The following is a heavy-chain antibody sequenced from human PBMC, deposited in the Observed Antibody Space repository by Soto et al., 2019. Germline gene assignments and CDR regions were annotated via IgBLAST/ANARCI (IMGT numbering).Heavy chain of an antibody. CDR3: AKDKVRLWGFLEWLT. CDR1: GFTFSSYA. D-gene: IGHD3-3*01. CDR2: ISGSGGST. V-gene: IGHV3-23*01. Sequence: EVQLLESGGGLVQPGGSLRLSCAASGFTFSSYAMSWVRQAPGKGLEWVSAISGSGGSTYYAVSVKARFTIPRDNSKNTLYLQMNSLRAEDTAVYYCAKDKVRLWGFLEWLTWGQGTLVTVSS. J-gene: IGHJ5*02.